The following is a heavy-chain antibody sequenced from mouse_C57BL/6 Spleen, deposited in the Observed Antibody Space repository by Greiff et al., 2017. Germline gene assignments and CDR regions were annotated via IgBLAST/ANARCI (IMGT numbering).Heavy chain of an antibody. J-gene: IGHJ3*01. CDR2: IYPGDGDT. D-gene: IGHD4-1*02. Sequence: QVQLQQSGPELVKPGASVKISCKASGYAFSSSWMNWLKQRPGKGLEWIVRIYPGDGDTNYNGKFKGKATLTADKSSSTAYMQLSSLTSEDSAVYFCASTGTGFAYWGQGTLVTVSA. V-gene: IGHV1-82*01. CDR1: GYAFSSSW. CDR3: ASTGTGFAY.